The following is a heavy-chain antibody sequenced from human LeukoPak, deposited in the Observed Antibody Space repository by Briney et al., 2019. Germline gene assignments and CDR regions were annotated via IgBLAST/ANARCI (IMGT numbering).Heavy chain of an antibody. CDR2: SSGSGGST. D-gene: IGHD3-22*01. CDR3: AKDLGRYYYDSSGSGDYFDY. Sequence: PGGTLRLSCAAPGFTYSSYAMSWVSRAPGKGRVWVSTSSGSGGSTYYAESVKGRFTVSRDNSKNTLYLQMNSLRAEDTAVYYCAKDLGRYYYDSSGSGDYFDYWGQGTLVTVSS. V-gene: IGHV3-23*01. CDR1: GFTYSSYA. J-gene: IGHJ4*02.